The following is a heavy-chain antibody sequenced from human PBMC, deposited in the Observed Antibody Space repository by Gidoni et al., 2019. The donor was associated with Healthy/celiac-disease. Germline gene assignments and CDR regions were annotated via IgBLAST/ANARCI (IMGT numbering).Heavy chain of an antibody. CDR1: GFTFSSYW. CDR2: INSDGSST. J-gene: IGHJ5*02. D-gene: IGHD3-3*01. V-gene: IGHV3-74*01. Sequence: EVQLVESGGGLVQPGGSLRLSCAASGFTFSSYWMHWVRQAPGKGLVSVSRINSDGSSTSYADSVKGRFTISRDNAKNTLYLQMNSLRAEDTAVYYCARDAGIYDFWSGQNWFDPWGQGTLVTVSS. CDR3: ARDAGIYDFWSGQNWFDP.